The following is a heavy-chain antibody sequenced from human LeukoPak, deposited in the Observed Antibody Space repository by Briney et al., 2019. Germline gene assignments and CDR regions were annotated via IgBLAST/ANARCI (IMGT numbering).Heavy chain of an antibody. CDR1: GFTFSSYA. Sequence: GGSLRLSCAASGFTFSSYAMSWVRQAPGKGLEWVSTISGSSGSTYYADSVKGRFAISRDNSKNTLYLQMNSLRAEDTAVYYCAKDRRDPTYYFDYWGQGTLVTVSS. CDR3: AKDRRDPTYYFDY. V-gene: IGHV3-23*01. CDR2: ISGSSGST. J-gene: IGHJ4*02. D-gene: IGHD5-24*01.